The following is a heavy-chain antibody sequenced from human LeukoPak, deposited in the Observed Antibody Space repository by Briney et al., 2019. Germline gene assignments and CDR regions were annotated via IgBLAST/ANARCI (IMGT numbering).Heavy chain of an antibody. CDR2: ISPNSGGT. J-gene: IGHJ4*02. CDR3: VRGGGRYSVDY. Sequence: GASVKVSCKASGYTFIDYYMHWVRQAPGQGLEWIGWISPNSGGTKYVQKFQGRVTMTRDTSITTVYMELSGLSFDDTAVYYCVRGGGRYSVDYWGQGTLVIVSS. D-gene: IGHD1-26*01. CDR1: GYTFIDYY. V-gene: IGHV1-2*02.